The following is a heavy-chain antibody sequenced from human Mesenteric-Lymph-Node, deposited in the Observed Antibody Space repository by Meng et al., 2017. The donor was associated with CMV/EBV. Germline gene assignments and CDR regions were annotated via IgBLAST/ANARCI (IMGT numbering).Heavy chain of an antibody. D-gene: IGHD5-18*01. CDR1: FSLTTSGVG. V-gene: IGHV2-5*02. CDR3: AHSSKGRGYTYGYVDY. Sequence: FSLTTSGVGVCWIRQSPGKALEFLAFIFWDDDRRYNPSLKGTVTITKDTSKNEVVLTLTNMDPVDTATYYCAHSSKGRGYTYGYVDYWGQGTLVTVSS. J-gene: IGHJ4*02. CDR2: IFWDDDR.